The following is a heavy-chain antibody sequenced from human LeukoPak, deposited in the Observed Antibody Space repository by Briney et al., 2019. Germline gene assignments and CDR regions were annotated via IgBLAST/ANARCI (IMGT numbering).Heavy chain of an antibody. Sequence: GGSLRLSCEASGFTFSDAAMHWVRLTPGKGLEWVAVISNDADNEYYVDFAKGRFTISRDNSKNTLYLQMDSLRAEDTALYYCATTVRYFDWLSSPRGFDYWGQGTLVTVSS. CDR2: ISNDADNE. D-gene: IGHD3-9*01. CDR3: ATTVRYFDWLSSPRGFDY. V-gene: IGHV3-30-3*01. J-gene: IGHJ4*02. CDR1: GFTFSDAA.